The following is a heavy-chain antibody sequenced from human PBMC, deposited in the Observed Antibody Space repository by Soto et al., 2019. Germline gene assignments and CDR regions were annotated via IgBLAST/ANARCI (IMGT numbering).Heavy chain of an antibody. J-gene: IGHJ6*02. D-gene: IGHD3-3*01. V-gene: IGHV3-74*01. CDR2: INSDGSST. Sequence: PGGSLRLSCAASGFTFSSYWMHWVRQAPGKGLVWVSRINSDGSSTSYADSVKGRFTISRDNAKNTLYLQMNSLRAEDTAVYYCARERPPTYYDFWSGYYLYYYYGMDVWGQGTTVTVSS. CDR1: GFTFSSYW. CDR3: ARERPPTYYDFWSGYYLYYYYGMDV.